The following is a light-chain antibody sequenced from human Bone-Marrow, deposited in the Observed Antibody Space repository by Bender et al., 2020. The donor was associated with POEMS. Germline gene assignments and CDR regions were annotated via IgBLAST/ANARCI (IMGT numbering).Light chain of an antibody. CDR3: QSSDSNTWV. V-gene: IGLV6-57*02. J-gene: IGLJ3*02. Sequence: FVLTQPHSVSESLGKTVTFSCTASSGSIASNYVQWYQQLPGSDPTTVIYEDNQRPSGVPDRFSGSVDSSSNSASLTIPGLKTEDEADYYCQSSDSNTWVFGGGTRLTVL. CDR1: SGSIASNY. CDR2: EDN.